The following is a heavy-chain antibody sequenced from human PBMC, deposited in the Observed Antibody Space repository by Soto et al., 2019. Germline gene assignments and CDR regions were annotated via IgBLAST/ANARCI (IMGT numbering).Heavy chain of an antibody. Sequence: EVQLLESGGGLVQPGGSLRLSCAASGFTFSSYVMSWVRQAPGKGLEWVSAISGSGGSTYYADSVKGRFTISRDNSKNTLYLQMNSLRAEDTAVYYCAKDHAMIVLDSNAFDIWGQGTMVTVSP. CDR1: GFTFSSYV. CDR3: AKDHAMIVLDSNAFDI. V-gene: IGHV3-23*01. CDR2: ISGSGGST. J-gene: IGHJ3*02. D-gene: IGHD3-22*01.